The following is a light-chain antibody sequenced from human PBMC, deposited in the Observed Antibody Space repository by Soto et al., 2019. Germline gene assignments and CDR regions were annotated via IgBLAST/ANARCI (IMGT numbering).Light chain of an antibody. CDR3: QQYNNWPPWT. Sequence: EIVMTQSPATLSVSPGERATLSCRASQSVSSNLAWYQQKPGQAPRLLIYGASTRATGIPARFSGSGSRTEFTLTISSLQSEDFAVYYCQQYNNWPPWTFGQATKVEIK. CDR2: GAS. CDR1: QSVSSN. J-gene: IGKJ1*01. V-gene: IGKV3-15*01.